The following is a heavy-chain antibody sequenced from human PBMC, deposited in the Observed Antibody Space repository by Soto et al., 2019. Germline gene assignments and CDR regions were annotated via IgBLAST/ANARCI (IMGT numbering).Heavy chain of an antibody. CDR1: GYTFTSYY. CDR3: ARDRAVRDAFDI. V-gene: IGHV1-46*03. J-gene: IGHJ3*02. CDR2: INPSGGST. D-gene: IGHD3-10*01. Sequence: QVQLVQSGAEVKKPGASVKVSCKASGYTFTSYYMHWVRQAPGQGLEWMGIINPSGGSTSYAQKCQGRVTMTRDTSTSTVYMELSSLRSEDTAVYYCARDRAVRDAFDIWGQGTMVTVSS.